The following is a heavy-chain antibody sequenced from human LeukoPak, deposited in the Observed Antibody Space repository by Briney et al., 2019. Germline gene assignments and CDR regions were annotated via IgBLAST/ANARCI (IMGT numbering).Heavy chain of an antibody. J-gene: IGHJ6*02. D-gene: IGHD6-13*01. CDR1: GGSISSYY. Sequence: PETLSVSCIVSGGSISSYYRCWIRQPPGEGLEWMGYIYYNRGANNNPSLNSRVTISVDTTKNQISLKLSCMTGADTTGFYFAGDSSSEAWVANSGYYSYYYGIDVWGQGTPVTVSS. V-gene: IGHV4-59*01. CDR2: IYYNRGA. CDR3: AGDSSSEAWVANSGYYSYYYGIDV.